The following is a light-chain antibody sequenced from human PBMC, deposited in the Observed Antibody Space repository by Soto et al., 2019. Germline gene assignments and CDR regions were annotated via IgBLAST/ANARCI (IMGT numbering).Light chain of an antibody. CDR1: QSVLYSSNNKNY. V-gene: IGKV4-1*01. CDR3: KQYDITPWT. Sequence: DIVMTQSPDSLAVSRGERATINCKSSQSVLYSSNNKNYLTWYQQKPGQPPKLLIYWASTRESGVPDRFSGSGSWTDFTLTIISLQAEDVAVYYCKQYDITPWTFGQGTKVESK. J-gene: IGKJ1*01. CDR2: WAS.